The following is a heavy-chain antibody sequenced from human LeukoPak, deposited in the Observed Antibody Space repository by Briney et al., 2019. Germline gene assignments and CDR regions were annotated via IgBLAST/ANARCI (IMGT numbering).Heavy chain of an antibody. Sequence: PSETLSLTCTVSGGSISSGSYYWGWIRQPPGKGLEWIGSIDYTGTTYYNPSLKSRVTISVDTSKNQFSLKLSSVTAADTALYYCARRGQAAASNGAFDYWGQGTLVTVSS. CDR3: ARRGQAAASNGAFDY. V-gene: IGHV4-39*01. D-gene: IGHD6-13*01. CDR1: GGSISSGSYY. J-gene: IGHJ4*02. CDR2: IDYTGTT.